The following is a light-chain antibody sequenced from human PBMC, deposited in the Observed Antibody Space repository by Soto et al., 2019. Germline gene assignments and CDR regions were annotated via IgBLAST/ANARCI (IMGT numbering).Light chain of an antibody. CDR1: QSVRSD. V-gene: IGKV3-15*01. Sequence: EKVVTQSRDTLSVSPGEGATLSCRASQSVRSDLAWFQQRPGQAPRLLIYGASATATGVPARFSGRGSGTEFTLSISSLQSEDSSVYYCHQYNTWPFTFGQGTKLEIK. CDR3: HQYNTWPFT. J-gene: IGKJ2*01. CDR2: GAS.